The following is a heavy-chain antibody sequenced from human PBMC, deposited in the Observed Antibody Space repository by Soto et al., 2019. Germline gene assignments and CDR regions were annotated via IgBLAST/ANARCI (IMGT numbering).Heavy chain of an antibody. CDR1: GFRFDDYR. J-gene: IGHJ5*02. CDR3: AAQRHYDFWTATLKGWFDP. D-gene: IGHD3-3*01. CDR2: INHHGTET. Sequence: PGGSLRLSCAASGFRFDDYRMTWIRQAPGKGLEWVANINHHGTETEYVDSVMGRFSISRDNSKNTLYLQMNSLRAEDTAIYYCAAQRHYDFWTATLKGWFDPWGQGSLVTVSS. V-gene: IGHV3-7*03.